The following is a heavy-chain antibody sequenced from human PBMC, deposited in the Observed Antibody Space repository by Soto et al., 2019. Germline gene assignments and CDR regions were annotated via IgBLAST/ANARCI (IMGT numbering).Heavy chain of an antibody. CDR1: GFSFDDYA. CDR3: AKGTYDSSGYYTAPDY. D-gene: IGHD3-22*01. V-gene: IGHV3-9*01. Sequence: GGSLRLSCAASGFSFDDYAMHWVRQAPGRGLGWVSGITWSSGYIGYADSVEGRFTISKDNAKNSLYLKMNSLRPEDTAVYYCAKGTYDSSGYYTAPDYWGQGTLVTVSS. J-gene: IGHJ4*02. CDR2: ITWSSGYI.